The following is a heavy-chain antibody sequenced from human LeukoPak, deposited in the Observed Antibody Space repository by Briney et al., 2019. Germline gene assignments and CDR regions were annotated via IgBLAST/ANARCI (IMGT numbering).Heavy chain of an antibody. J-gene: IGHJ6*03. CDR2: IIPIFGTA. CDR1: GGTFSIYA. V-gene: IGHV1-69*01. CDR3: ARGQAAKPNYYYMDV. D-gene: IGHD2-2*01. Sequence: ASVKVSCXASGGTFSIYAISWVRQAPGQGLEWMAGIIPIFGTANYAQKFQGRVTITADESTSTAYMELSSLRSEDTAVYYCARGQAAKPNYYYMDVWGKGTTVTVSS.